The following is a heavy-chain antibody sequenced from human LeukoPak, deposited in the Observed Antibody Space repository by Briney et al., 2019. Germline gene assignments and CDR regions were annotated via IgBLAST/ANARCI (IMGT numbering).Heavy chain of an antibody. D-gene: IGHD5-24*01. CDR3: ARRVATKPEYFFDS. CDR2: VYYSGVT. CDR1: VSGDSTVSGGSMTTYY. V-gene: IGHV4-59*08. J-gene: IGHJ4*02. Sequence: SETLSLTCTVSGDSTVSGGSMTTYYWTWLRQPPGKALEWIGFVYYSGVTKYNPSLESRVTISLDASKNQFSLKLSSVTAADTAMYYCARRVATKPEYFFDSWGQGTLVTVSS.